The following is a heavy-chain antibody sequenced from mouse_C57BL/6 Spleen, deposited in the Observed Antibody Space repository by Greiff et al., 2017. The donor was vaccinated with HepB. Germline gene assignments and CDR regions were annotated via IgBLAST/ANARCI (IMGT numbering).Heavy chain of an antibody. Sequence: QVQLQQSGAELVKPGASVKLSCKASGYTFTSYWMQWVKQRPGQGLEWIGEIDPSDSYTNYNQKFKGKATLTVDTSSSTAYMQLSSLTSEDSAVYYCASAGTRDYCGQGTTLTVSS. D-gene: IGHD4-1*01. CDR2: IDPSDSYT. CDR3: ASAGTRDY. J-gene: IGHJ2*01. CDR1: GYTFTSYW. V-gene: IGHV1-50*01.